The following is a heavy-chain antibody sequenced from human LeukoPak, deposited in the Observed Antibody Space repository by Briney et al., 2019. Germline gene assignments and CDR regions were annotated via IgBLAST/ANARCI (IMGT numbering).Heavy chain of an antibody. D-gene: IGHD3-3*01. CDR3: ASSRIFGNAMDV. CDR2: THSVGST. CDR1: GLSVSSHY. J-gene: IGHJ6*02. V-gene: IGHV3-53*01. Sequence: PGGSLRLSCAASGLSVSSHYMSWVRQAPGKGLEWVSVTHSVGSTDYADSVKGRFTISRDNPKNRVDLQVNSLRAEDTAVYYCASSRIFGNAMDVWGQGTTVTVSS.